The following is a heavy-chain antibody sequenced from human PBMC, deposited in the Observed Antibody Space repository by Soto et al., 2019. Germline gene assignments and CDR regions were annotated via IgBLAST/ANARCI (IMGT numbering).Heavy chain of an antibody. CDR1: GYTFTSYG. J-gene: IGHJ4*02. D-gene: IGHD2-8*01. V-gene: IGHV1-18*01. CDR2: ISAYNGNT. Sequence: QVQLVQSGAEVKKPGASVKVSCKASGYTFTSYGISWVRQAPGQGLEWMGWISAYNGNTKYVQKFQGRVTMTTDTTTSTAYVELRSRRYDDTAVYNCANDAASGLNGYGGQGNLVTVSS. CDR3: ANDAASGLNGY.